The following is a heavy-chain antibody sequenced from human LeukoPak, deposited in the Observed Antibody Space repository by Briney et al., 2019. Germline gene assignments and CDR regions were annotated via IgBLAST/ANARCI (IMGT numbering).Heavy chain of an antibody. J-gene: IGHJ4*02. CDR3: AIDLSVLTGYSYDV. D-gene: IGHD5-18*01. Sequence: PSETLSLTCTVSGGSISSYYWSWIRQPPGKGLEWIGYIYYSGSTNYNPSLKSRVTISVDTSKNQFSLKLSSVTAADTAVYYCAIDLSVLTGYSYDVWGQGTLVTVSS. CDR1: GGSISSYY. V-gene: IGHV4-59*01. CDR2: IYYSGST.